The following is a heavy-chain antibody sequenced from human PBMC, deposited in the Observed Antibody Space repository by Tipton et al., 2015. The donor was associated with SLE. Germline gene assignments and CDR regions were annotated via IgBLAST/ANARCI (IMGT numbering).Heavy chain of an antibody. CDR2: FNHGGGT. CDR1: GFTFNGHY. CDR3: ARALGVVAFDA. Sequence: GSLRLSCTTSGFTFNGHYWSWNRQPQGKGLEWIGEFNHGGGTNYNPSLKSRVTISVDTSKNQFSLKLSSVTAADTAVYYCARALGVVAFDAWGQGTPVTVSS. D-gene: IGHD2-15*01. V-gene: IGHV4-34*01. J-gene: IGHJ5*02.